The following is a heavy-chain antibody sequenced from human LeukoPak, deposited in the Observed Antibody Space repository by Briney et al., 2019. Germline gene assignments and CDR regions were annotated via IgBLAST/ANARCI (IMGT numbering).Heavy chain of an antibody. CDR1: GGSISSGSYY. J-gene: IGHJ4*02. D-gene: IGHD6-13*01. CDR3: ARRVREQQLVRPDFDY. Sequence: SETLSLTCTVSGGSISSGSYYWSWIRQPPGKGLEWIGEINHSGSTNYNPSLKSRVTISVDTSKNQFSLKLSSVTAADTAVYYCARRVREQQLVRPDFDYWGQGTLVTVSS. V-gene: IGHV4-39*07. CDR2: INHSGST.